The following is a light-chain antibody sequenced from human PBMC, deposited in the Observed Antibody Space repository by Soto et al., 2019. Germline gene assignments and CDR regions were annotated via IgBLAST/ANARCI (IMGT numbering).Light chain of an antibody. J-gene: IGKJ3*01. Sequence: DIQLTQSPSFLSASVGDRVTITCRASQGISSYLAWYQQKAGKAPKLLIYAASTLQSGVPSRFSGSGSGKEFTLTISSLQPEDFANYYCQQLNSYPVTFGPGTKVDIK. CDR2: AAS. CDR3: QQLNSYPVT. CDR1: QGISSY. V-gene: IGKV1-9*01.